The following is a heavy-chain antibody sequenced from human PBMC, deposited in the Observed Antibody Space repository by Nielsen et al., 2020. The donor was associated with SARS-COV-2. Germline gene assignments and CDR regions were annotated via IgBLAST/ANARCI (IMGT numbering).Heavy chain of an antibody. Sequence: SETLSLTCTVSGGSISSGGYYWSWIRQHPGKGLEWIGSIYYSGSTYYNPSLKSRVTISVDTSKNQFSLKLSSVTAADTAVYYCARVARDRLVHNNWFDPWGQGTLVTVSS. V-gene: IGHV4-39*01. D-gene: IGHD6-19*01. J-gene: IGHJ5*02. CDR1: GGSISSGGYY. CDR3: ARVARDRLVHNNWFDP. CDR2: IYYSGST.